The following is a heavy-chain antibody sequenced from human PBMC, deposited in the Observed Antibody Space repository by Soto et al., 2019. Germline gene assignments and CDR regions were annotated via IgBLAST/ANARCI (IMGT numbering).Heavy chain of an antibody. CDR2: IYYDGSNK. D-gene: IGHD3-22*01. CDR3: ARDSKDDSSGYYAGFDY. Sequence: GGSLRLSCAVSGFTFSSYGMNWVRQAPGKGLEWVAAIYYDGSNKYYADSVRGRSTISRDNFKNTLYLHMNSLRAEDTAVYYCARDSKDDSSGYYAGFDYWGQGTLVTVSS. J-gene: IGHJ4*02. CDR1: GFTFSSYG. V-gene: IGHV3-33*01.